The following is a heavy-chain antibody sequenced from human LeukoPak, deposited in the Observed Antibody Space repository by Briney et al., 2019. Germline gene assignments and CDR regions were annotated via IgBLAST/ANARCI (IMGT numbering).Heavy chain of an antibody. D-gene: IGHD3-10*01. CDR1: GRSFSGYC. CDR3: ARQGGSGSYYMPSFHP. Sequence: SEILSSTSAVYGRSFSGYCWSGIRQPPGKGRECSGEINHMGSTNYNASLKSRVTISVDTSQHQFSLTLSSVTAAEPAVYYCARQGGSGSYYMPSFHPWGQGPLLTVSS. V-gene: IGHV4-34*01. J-gene: IGHJ5*02. CDR2: INHMGST.